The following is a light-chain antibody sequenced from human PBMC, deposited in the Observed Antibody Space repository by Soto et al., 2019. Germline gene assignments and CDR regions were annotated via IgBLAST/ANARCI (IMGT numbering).Light chain of an antibody. J-gene: IGKJ4*01. CDR2: DAS. CDR1: QSVNNY. CDR3: QHRRNWPLT. Sequence: EIVLTQSPATLSLSPGETATLSCRASQSVNNYLAWYQQKPGQAPRLLIYDASTRATGIPARFSGSGSGADFTLTISSLEPEDFAVYYCQHRRNWPLTFGGGTKVEIK. V-gene: IGKV3-11*01.